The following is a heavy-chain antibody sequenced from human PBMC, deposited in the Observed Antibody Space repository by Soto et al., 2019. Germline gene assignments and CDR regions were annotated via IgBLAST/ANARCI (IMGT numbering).Heavy chain of an antibody. Sequence: LRLSXATSVFIFSYHYVYLVRHAPGGGLEWVGRIRNRVDSYTTEYAASVRGRFTVSRDDSKNSVFLQMNSLRAEDTAVYYFVSDNEIINGKFDYWGRGTLVTVSS. J-gene: IGHJ4*02. D-gene: IGHD2-8*01. CDR3: VSDNEIINGKFDY. CDR1: VFIFSYHY. CDR2: IRNRVDSYTT. V-gene: IGHV3-72*01.